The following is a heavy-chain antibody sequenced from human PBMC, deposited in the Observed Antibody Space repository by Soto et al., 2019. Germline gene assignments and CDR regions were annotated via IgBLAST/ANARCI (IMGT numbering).Heavy chain of an antibody. CDR3: ARFSGSYFDY. D-gene: IGHD1-26*01. CDR1: GDSISSGGYS. Sequence: PSETLSLTCAVSGDSISSGGYSWSWIRQPPGKGLEWIGYSYHIGSAHYNPSLKSRATISVDRSKNQVSLKLISVTAADTAVYYCARFSGSYFDYWGQGAMVAVSS. CDR2: SYHIGSA. V-gene: IGHV4-30-2*01. J-gene: IGHJ4*02.